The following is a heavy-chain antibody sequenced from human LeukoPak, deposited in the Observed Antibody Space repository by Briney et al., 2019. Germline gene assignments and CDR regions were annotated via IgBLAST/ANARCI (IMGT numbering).Heavy chain of an antibody. CDR1: GFTFTDYS. D-gene: IGHD6-25*01. V-gene: IGHV3-21*06. CDR3: ARDGSGLYLYYYMEL. Sequence: GGSLRLSCAPSGFTFTDYSMSWVRQAPGKGLEWVASISTVSTYTFYGDSVKGRFTISRHNAKNSLYLQTSYLTAENTAVYYCARDGSGLYLYYYMELWGKGTTVTVSS. J-gene: IGHJ6*03. CDR2: ISTVSTYT.